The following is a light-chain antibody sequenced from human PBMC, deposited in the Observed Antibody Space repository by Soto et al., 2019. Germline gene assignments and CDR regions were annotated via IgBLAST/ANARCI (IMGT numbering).Light chain of an antibody. J-gene: IGKJ1*01. CDR3: QQYGRSPWT. CDR2: GAS. CDR1: QSVSSSY. V-gene: IGKV3-20*01. Sequence: IVMTQSPATLSVSPGERATLSCRASQSVSSSYLAWYQQKPGQAPRLLIYGASSRASGIPDRFSGSGSGTDFTLTISRVEPEDFAVYCCQQYGRSPWTFGQGTKVDIK.